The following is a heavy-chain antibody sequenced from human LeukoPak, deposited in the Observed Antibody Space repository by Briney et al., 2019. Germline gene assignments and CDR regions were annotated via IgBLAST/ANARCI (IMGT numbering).Heavy chain of an antibody. J-gene: IGHJ4*02. CDR3: ARDRRRMAPAPFDY. D-gene: IGHD5-24*01. Sequence: LSETLSLTCAVYGGSFSGYYWNWIRQPPGKGLEWIGSIYYSGSTYYNPSLKSRVTISVDTSKNQFSLKLSSVTAADTAVYYCARDRRRMAPAPFDYWGQGTLVTVSS. V-gene: IGHV4-34*01. CDR2: IYYSGST. CDR1: GGSFSGYY.